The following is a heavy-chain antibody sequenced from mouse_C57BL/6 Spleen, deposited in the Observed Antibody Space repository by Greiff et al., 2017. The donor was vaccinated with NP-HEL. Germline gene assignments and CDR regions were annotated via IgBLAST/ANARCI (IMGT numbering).Heavy chain of an antibody. CDR2: INPNNGGT. CDR3: AMGGGFAY. V-gene: IGHV1-26*01. CDR1: GYTFTDYY. Sequence: EVQLQQSGPELVKPGASVKISCKASGYTFTDYYMNWVKQSHGKSLEWIGDINPNNGGTSYNQKFKGKATLPVDKSSSTAYMELRSLTSEDSAVYYCAMGGGFAYWGQGTLVTVSA. J-gene: IGHJ3*01.